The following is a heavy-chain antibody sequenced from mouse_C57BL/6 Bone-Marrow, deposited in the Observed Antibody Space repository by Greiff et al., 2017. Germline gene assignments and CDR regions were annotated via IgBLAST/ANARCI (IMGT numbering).Heavy chain of an antibody. CDR2: IRNKANGYTT. J-gene: IGHJ4*01. V-gene: IGHV7-3*01. CDR3: ARVTRYYGSSYPYYYAMDY. Sequence: EVKLVESGGGLVQPGGSLSLSCAASGFTFTDYYMSWVRQPPGKALEWLGFIRNKANGYTTEYSASVKGRFTISRDNSQSILYLQMNALRAEDIATYYCARVTRYYGSSYPYYYAMDYWGQGTSVTVSS. CDR1: GFTFTDYY. D-gene: IGHD1-1*01.